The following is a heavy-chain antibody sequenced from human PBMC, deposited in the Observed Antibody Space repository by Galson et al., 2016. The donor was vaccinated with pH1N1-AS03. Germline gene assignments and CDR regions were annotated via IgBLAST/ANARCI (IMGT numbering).Heavy chain of an antibody. Sequence: SLRLSCAASGFTFSSYGIHWVRQAPGRGLEWVAVMSNDGSDGFYAEFVKGRITLSRDNSKNTLDLQLSRPTPEDTAVYYCAKDRAEVAAGAYYYGMDVWGQGTTVIVSS. CDR2: MSNDGSDG. V-gene: IGHV3-30*18. CDR3: AKDRAEVAAGAYYYGMDV. CDR1: GFTFSSYG. J-gene: IGHJ6*02. D-gene: IGHD6-13*01.